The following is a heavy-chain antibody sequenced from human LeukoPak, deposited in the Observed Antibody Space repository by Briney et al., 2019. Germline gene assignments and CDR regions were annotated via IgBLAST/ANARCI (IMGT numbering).Heavy chain of an antibody. CDR2: ISAYNGNT. D-gene: IGHD5-12*01. J-gene: IGHJ4*02. CDR3: ARAGYSGYDSIPFDY. Sequence: ASVKVSCKASGYTFTSYAMNWVRQAPGQGLEWMGWISAYNGNTNYAQKLQGRVTMTTDTSTSTAYMELRSLRSDDTAVYYCARAGYSGYDSIPFDYWGQGTLVTVSS. CDR1: GYTFTSYA. V-gene: IGHV1-18*01.